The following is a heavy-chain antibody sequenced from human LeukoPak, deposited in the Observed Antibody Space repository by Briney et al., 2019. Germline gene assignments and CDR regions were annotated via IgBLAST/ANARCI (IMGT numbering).Heavy chain of an antibody. CDR2: ISWNSGSI. D-gene: IGHD3-10*01. CDR3: AKDRGWGSGSYYEGSFDY. J-gene: IGHJ4*02. Sequence: HPGGSLRLSCAASGFTFDDYAMHWVRHAPGKGLEWVSGISWNSGSIGYADSVKGRFTISRDNAKNSLYLQMNSLRAEDTALYYCAKDRGWGSGSYYEGSFDYWGQGTLVTVSS. CDR1: GFTFDDYA. V-gene: IGHV3-9*01.